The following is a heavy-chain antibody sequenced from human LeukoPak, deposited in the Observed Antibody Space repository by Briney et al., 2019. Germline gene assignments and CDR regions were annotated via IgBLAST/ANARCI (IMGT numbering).Heavy chain of an antibody. J-gene: IGHJ5*02. CDR2: INWNSNRI. Sequence: GGSLRLSCAASGFTFDDYAMHWVRQAPGKGLEWVSGINWNSNRISYADSVKGRFTISRDNAKNSLYLQMNSLTAEDTAVHYCVRAHHPGGWFDPWGQGTLVTVSS. D-gene: IGHD3-10*01. CDR3: VRAHHPGGWFDP. V-gene: IGHV3-9*01. CDR1: GFTFDDYA.